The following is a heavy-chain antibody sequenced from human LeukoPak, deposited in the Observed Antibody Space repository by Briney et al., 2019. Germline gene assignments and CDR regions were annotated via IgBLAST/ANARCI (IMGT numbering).Heavy chain of an antibody. J-gene: IGHJ4*02. CDR3: ARAYIVLMVYASYFDY. CDR2: IYYTGNT. CDR1: GGSIGGYY. Sequence: PSETLSLTCTVSGGSIGGYYWNWIRHSPEKRLECIGYIYYTGNTDYNPSLKSRVTISVDTSKNQFSLKLSSVTAADTAVYYCARAYIVLMVYASYFDYWGQGTLVTVSS. D-gene: IGHD2-8*01. V-gene: IGHV4-59*12.